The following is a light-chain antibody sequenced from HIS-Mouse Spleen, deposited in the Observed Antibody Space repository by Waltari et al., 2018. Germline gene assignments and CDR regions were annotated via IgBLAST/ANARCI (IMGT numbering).Light chain of an antibody. Sequence: SYELTQPPSVSVSPGQTARITCPGDALPKKYAYWYQQKSGQAPVLGIYQDRERPPGIPERFPGSSSGTMATLTISGAQVEDEADYYCYSTDSSGNHRVFGGGTKLTVL. V-gene: IGLV3-10*01. CDR3: YSTDSSGNHRV. J-gene: IGLJ2*01. CDR2: QDR. CDR1: ALPKKY.